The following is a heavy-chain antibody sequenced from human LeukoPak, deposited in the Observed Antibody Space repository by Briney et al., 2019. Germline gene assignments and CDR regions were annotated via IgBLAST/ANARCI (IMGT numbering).Heavy chain of an antibody. CDR2: INPSGRI. J-gene: IGHJ6*03. Sequence: PSEALSLTCAVYGGSFSGYYWTWIRQAPGKGLEWIGEINPSGRISYNPSLKSRLTISVDASKNQFSLNLRSLTAADAAVYYCARGRQEVSMIVVVMTAVSYYLDVWGKGTTVTVS. V-gene: IGHV4-34*01. D-gene: IGHD3-22*01. CDR3: ARGRQEVSMIVVVMTAVSYYLDV. CDR1: GGSFSGYY.